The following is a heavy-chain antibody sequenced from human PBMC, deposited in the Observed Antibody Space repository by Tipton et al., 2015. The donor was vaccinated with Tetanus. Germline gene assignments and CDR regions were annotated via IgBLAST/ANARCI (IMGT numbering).Heavy chain of an antibody. J-gene: IGHJ2*01. D-gene: IGHD4-23*01. CDR1: GGSITSGIFH. CDR2: IYSYNGNT. Sequence: GLVKPSETLSLTCTVSGGSITSGIFHWNWIRQPPGKGLEWIGSIYSYNGNTFQNPSLKSRVTISLDTSKNQFSLKLSSVTAADTAVYYCASMTPVDWYFDLWGRGTLVTVSS. CDR3: ASMTPVDWYFDL. V-gene: IGHV4-39*07.